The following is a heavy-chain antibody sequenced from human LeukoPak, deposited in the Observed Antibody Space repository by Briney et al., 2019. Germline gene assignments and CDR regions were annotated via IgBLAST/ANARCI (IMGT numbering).Heavy chain of an antibody. CDR1: GGSFSGYY. J-gene: IGHJ6*02. Sequence: YPSETLSLTCAVYGGSFSGYYWSWIRQPPGKGLEWIGEINHSGSTNYNPSLKSRVTTSVDTSKKQFSLKLSSVTAADTAVYYCAVNYYYYYGMDVWGQGTTVTVSS. CDR3: AVNYYYYYGMDV. CDR2: INHSGST. V-gene: IGHV4-34*01.